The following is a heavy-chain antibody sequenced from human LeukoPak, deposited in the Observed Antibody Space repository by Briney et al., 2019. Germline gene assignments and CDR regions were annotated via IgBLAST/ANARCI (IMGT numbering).Heavy chain of an antibody. CDR2: IKRDGSEK. Sequence: GGSLRLSCAASGFTFSSYWMTWVRQAPGKGLEWVANIKRDGSEKHYVDSVKGRITISRDNSKNTLYLQMNSLRAEDTAVYYCAKDRGVHYYGSERGLYNWFDPWGQGTLVTVSS. J-gene: IGHJ5*02. D-gene: IGHD3-10*01. CDR1: GFTFSSYW. CDR3: AKDRGVHYYGSERGLYNWFDP. V-gene: IGHV3-7*03.